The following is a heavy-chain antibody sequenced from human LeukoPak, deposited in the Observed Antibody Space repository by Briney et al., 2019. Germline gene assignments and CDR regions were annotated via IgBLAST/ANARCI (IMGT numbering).Heavy chain of an antibody. V-gene: IGHV3-23*01. CDR2: VSGSGGST. CDR1: GFTFRRYA. CDR3: AKDRSGRYSSSWYYDY. D-gene: IGHD6-13*01. Sequence: GASLRLSCAASGFTFRRYAMSGVGQAPRKGVEWVSAVSGSGGSTYYADSVKVRFTISRDNSKNTLYLQMNRLRAEDTAVYYCAKDRSGRYSSSWYYDYWGQGTLVTVSS. J-gene: IGHJ4*02.